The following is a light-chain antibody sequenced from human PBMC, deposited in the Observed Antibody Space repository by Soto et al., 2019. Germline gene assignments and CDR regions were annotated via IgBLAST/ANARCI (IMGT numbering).Light chain of an antibody. CDR2: DVN. J-gene: IGLJ1*01. CDR1: SSDVGDFTY. CDR3: YSYKRSKTYV. Sequence: QSVLTQPASVSGSPGQSITISCTATSSDVGDFTYVSWYQQHPGKAPKRMIYDVNSRPSGVSNRFSGSSSGNTASLTISGLQAEDEADYYCYSYKRSKTYVLGSGTKVTVL. V-gene: IGLV2-14*03.